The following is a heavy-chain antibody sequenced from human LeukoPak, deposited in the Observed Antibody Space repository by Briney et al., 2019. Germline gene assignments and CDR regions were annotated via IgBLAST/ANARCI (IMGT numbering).Heavy chain of an antibody. CDR3: ARHAYSGSYQHDY. J-gene: IGHJ4*02. CDR2: IYYTGST. D-gene: IGHD1-26*01. V-gene: IGHV4-59*08. Sequence: SETLSLTCTVPGGSISSYYWSWIRQPPGKGLEWIGYIYYTGSTNYNPSLKSRVTISVDTSKNQSSLKLSSATAADTAVYYCARHAYSGSYQHDYWGQGTLVTVSS. CDR1: GGSISSYY.